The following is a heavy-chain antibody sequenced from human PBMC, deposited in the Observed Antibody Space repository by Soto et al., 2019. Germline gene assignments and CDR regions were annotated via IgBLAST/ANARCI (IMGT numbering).Heavy chain of an antibody. CDR3: ARYSGSYWHYLDF. Sequence: GESLKISCKGSGYSFASHWVAWVRQMPEKGLEWIGTIYPGDSDTKYSSAFRGHVTISADTSVSTAYLQWRSLEATDSAIYYCARYSGSYWHYLDFWGQGTLVTVSS. V-gene: IGHV5-51*01. CDR2: IYPGDSDT. J-gene: IGHJ4*02. D-gene: IGHD1-26*01. CDR1: GYSFASHW.